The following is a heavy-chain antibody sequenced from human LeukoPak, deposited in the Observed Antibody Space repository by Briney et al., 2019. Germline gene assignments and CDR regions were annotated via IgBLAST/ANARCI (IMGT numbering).Heavy chain of an antibody. CDR2: IYYSGST. J-gene: IGHJ4*02. CDR3: ARRGQQWLVRGEYYFDY. V-gene: IGHV4-59*08. Sequence: SETLSLTCTVSGGSISSYYWSWIRQPPGKGLEWIGYIYYSGSTNYNPSLKSRVTISVDTSKNQFSLKLSSVTAADTAVCYCARRGQQWLVRGEYYFDYWGQGTLVTVSS. D-gene: IGHD6-19*01. CDR1: GGSISSYY.